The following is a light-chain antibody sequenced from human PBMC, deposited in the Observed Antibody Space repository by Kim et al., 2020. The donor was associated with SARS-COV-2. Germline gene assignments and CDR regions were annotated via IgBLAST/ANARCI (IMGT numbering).Light chain of an antibody. CDR3: LQHDNFPPT. J-gene: IGKJ1*01. CDR1: QDIRDD. Sequence: DIQMTQSPSSLSASIGDRVTITCWASQDIRDDLGWYQQKPGTAPRRLIYSAFRLQSGVPSRFSGSGSGTVFTLTISSLQPDDFATYYCLQHDNFPPTFGQGTKLEI. V-gene: IGKV1-17*01. CDR2: SAF.